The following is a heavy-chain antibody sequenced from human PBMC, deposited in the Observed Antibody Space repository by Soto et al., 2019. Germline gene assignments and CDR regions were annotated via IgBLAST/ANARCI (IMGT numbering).Heavy chain of an antibody. CDR2: ISDTGGTT. Sequence: EVQLLESGGGLVQPGGSLRLSCAASGFTFSSYAMSWVRQAPGKGLEWVTVISDTGGTTYYADSVKGRLTISRDNSKNSLYLQMKSLRAEDTAVYYCAKVYSSGWYPGRARAFEIWGQGTMVTVSS. J-gene: IGHJ3*02. D-gene: IGHD6-19*01. V-gene: IGHV3-23*01. CDR3: AKVYSSGWYPGRARAFEI. CDR1: GFTFSSYA.